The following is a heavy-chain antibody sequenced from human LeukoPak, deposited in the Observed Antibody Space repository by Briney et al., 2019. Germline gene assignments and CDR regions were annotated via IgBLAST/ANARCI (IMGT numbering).Heavy chain of an antibody. CDR3: ARDRRDDWYFDL. CDR2: IKQDGSEK. Sequence: GGSLRLSCAASGFTFSGYGMHWVRQAPGRGLEWVANIKQDGSEKYYVDSIKGRFTISRDNAKNSLYLQMNSLRAEDTAVYYCARDRRDDWYFDLWGRGTLVTVSS. V-gene: IGHV3-7*01. CDR1: GFTFSGYG. J-gene: IGHJ2*01.